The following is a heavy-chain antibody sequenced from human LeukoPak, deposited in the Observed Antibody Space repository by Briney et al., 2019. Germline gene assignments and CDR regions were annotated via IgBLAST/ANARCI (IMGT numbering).Heavy chain of an antibody. V-gene: IGHV3-21*01. CDR1: GFTFSSYN. CDR3: AKGGASVTRYVDY. Sequence: GGSLRLSCAASGFTFSSYNMNWVRQAPGKGLEWVSSITSSSSYTFYADSVKGRFTISRDNAKNSLYLQMNSLRPEDTAVYYCAKGGASVTRYVDYWGQGTLVTVSS. D-gene: IGHD4-17*01. J-gene: IGHJ4*02. CDR2: ITSSSSYT.